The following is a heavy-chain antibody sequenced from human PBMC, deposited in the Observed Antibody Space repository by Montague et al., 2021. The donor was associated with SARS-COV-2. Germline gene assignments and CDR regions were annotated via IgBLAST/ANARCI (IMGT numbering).Heavy chain of an antibody. Sequence: SETLSLTCTVSGGSISGYYWSWIRQSPGKGLEWIGYIYYSGSTKXNPFLESRATVSVDRSKNQVSLKLSSVTPADTAVYYCARLLRSCSNGVCRTYYYYAMDVWGQGTTVTVSS. J-gene: IGHJ6*02. CDR1: GGSISGYY. D-gene: IGHD2-8*01. V-gene: IGHV4-59*01. CDR3: ARLLRSCSNGVCRTYYYYAMDV. CDR2: IYYSGST.